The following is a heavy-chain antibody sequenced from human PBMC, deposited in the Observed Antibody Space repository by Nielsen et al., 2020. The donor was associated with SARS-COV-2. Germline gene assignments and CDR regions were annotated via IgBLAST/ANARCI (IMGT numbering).Heavy chain of an antibody. Sequence: GESLKISCAASGFTFSIYSMNWVRQAPGKGLEWVSSLSSSSSYIYYADSVKGRFTISRDNSKNTLYLQMNSLRAEDTALYYCASLGYSGYDYDYYYGMDVWGQGTTVTVSS. CDR3: ASLGYSGYDYDYYYGMDV. V-gene: IGHV3-21*04. CDR2: LSSSSSYI. J-gene: IGHJ6*02. CDR1: GFTFSIYS. D-gene: IGHD5-12*01.